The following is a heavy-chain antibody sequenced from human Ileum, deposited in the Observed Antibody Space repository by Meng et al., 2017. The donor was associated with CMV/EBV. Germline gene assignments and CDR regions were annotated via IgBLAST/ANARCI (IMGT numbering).Heavy chain of an antibody. Sequence: GSLRLSCAASGFSVNAFGMYWARQAPGKGLEWVSFIHRDGTIKYVDSVRGRFTISRDTSKNTLDLQMNSLRLEDTAVYYCARVKSYDLQAYFDPWGQGTLVTVSS. CDR1: GFSVNAFG. V-gene: IGHV3-30*02. CDR3: ARVKSYDLQAYFDP. CDR2: IHRDGTI. D-gene: IGHD3-3*01. J-gene: IGHJ5*02.